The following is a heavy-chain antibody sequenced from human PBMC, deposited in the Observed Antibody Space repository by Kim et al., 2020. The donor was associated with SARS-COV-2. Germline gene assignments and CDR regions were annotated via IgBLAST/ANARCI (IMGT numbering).Heavy chain of an antibody. J-gene: IGHJ6*02. CDR3: ANPTGNMDV. V-gene: IGHV1-69*13. CDR2: IMPIFGTT. Sequence: SVKVSCKASGDAFSNYAISWVRQAPGQGLEWMGEIMPIFGTTRYAQKFQDRFTITADGSTNTAYMELSRLRSEDTAVYYSANPTGNMDVWGQGTTIIVSS. CDR1: GDAFSNYA.